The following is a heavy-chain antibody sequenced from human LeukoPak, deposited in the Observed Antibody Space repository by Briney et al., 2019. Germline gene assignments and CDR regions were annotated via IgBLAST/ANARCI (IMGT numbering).Heavy chain of an antibody. V-gene: IGHV3-23*01. J-gene: IGHJ5*02. CDR1: GFTFSSYG. CDR2: ISVSGGNT. CDR3: ATNQWLVRGWFDP. D-gene: IGHD6-19*01. Sequence: GGSLRLSCAASGFTFSSYGMHWVRQAPGKGLEWVSSISVSGGNTYYADSVKGRFTISRDNSKNTLYLQMNSLTAEDTALYYCATNQWLVRGWFDPWGQGTLVTVSS.